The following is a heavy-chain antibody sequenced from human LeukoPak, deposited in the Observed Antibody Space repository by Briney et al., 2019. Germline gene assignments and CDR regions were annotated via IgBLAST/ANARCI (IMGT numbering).Heavy chain of an antibody. CDR1: GGSISSYY. Sequence: PSGTLSLTCTVSGGSISSYYWSWIRQPPGKGLEWIGYIYYSGSTNYNPSLKSRVTISVDTSKNQFSLKLSSVTAADTAVYYCARSSYYDFWSGPSNWFDPWGQGTLVTVSS. CDR3: ARSSYYDFWSGPSNWFDP. D-gene: IGHD3-3*01. J-gene: IGHJ5*02. V-gene: IGHV4-59*01. CDR2: IYYSGST.